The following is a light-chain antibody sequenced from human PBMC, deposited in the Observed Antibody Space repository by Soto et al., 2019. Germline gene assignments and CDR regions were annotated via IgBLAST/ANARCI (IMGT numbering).Light chain of an antibody. CDR2: DVS. CDR1: SSDVGGYNY. Sequence: QSALTQPASVSGSPGQSITISCTGTSSDVGGYNYVSWYQQHPGKAPKLMIYDVSNRPSGVSIRFSGSKSGNTASLTISGLQAEDEAASSSTLYVFGTGTKLTVL. V-gene: IGLV2-14*01. J-gene: IGLJ1*01. CDR3: TLYV.